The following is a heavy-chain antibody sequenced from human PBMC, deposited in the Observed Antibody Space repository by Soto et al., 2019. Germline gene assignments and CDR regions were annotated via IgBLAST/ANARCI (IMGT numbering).Heavy chain of an antibody. J-gene: IGHJ4*02. CDR2: MYYSGST. CDR1: GGSISSGGHY. D-gene: IGHD3-3*01. CDR3: ARHVVEGFWSGYPFDF. V-gene: IGHV4-39*01. Sequence: SETLSLTCTVSGGSISSGGHYWNWIRQPPGKTLEWIGTMYYSGSTYYNPSLKSRLTVSIDTSKNQFSLKLTSVTATDTAVYYCARHVVEGFWSGYPFDFWGQGTLVTVSS.